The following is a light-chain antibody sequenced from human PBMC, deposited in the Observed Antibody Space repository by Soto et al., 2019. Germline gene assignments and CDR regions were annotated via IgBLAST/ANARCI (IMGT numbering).Light chain of an antibody. Sequence: ERVVTQSPATLSVFPGEGATLSCRASEAVSINLAWYQHKPGQAPRLLIYAASTRATGVPDRFSGSGSGTDFTLTITRLEPEDFAVYYCQQYGDSPQTFGPGTKVDI. V-gene: IGKV3-15*01. J-gene: IGKJ1*01. CDR1: EAVSIN. CDR3: QQYGDSPQT. CDR2: AAS.